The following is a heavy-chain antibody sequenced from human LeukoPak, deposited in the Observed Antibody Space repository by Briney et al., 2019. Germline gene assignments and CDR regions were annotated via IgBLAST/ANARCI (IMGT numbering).Heavy chain of an antibody. J-gene: IGHJ3*02. CDR2: IVVGSGNT. CDR1: GFTFTSSA. V-gene: IGHV1-58*01. Sequence: SVKVSCKASGFTFTSSAVQWVRQARGQRLEWIGWIVVGSGNTNYAQKFQERVTITRDMSTSTAYMELSSLRSEGTAVYYCAESGVYYDSSGYPASGAFDIWGQGTMVTVSS. CDR3: AESGVYYDSSGYPASGAFDI. D-gene: IGHD3-22*01.